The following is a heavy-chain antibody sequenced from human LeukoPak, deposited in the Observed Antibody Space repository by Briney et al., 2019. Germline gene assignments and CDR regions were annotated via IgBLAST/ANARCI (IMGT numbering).Heavy chain of an antibody. J-gene: IGHJ5*02. D-gene: IGHD3-10*01. Sequence: GGSLRLSCAASGFTFSTYAMNWVRRAPGKRLEWVSSITGSGRDTYYADSVKGRFTISRDNSKNTLYLQMDSLRAEDTAVYYCAKDLLRDRWFGESWGQGTLVTVSS. CDR3: AKDLLRDRWFGES. V-gene: IGHV3-23*01. CDR1: GFTFSTYA. CDR2: ITGSGRDT.